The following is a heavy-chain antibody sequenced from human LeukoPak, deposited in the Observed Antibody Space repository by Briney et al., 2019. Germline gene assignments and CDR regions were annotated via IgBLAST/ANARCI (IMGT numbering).Heavy chain of an antibody. CDR2: IYSGGST. CDR1: GFTFSSYA. Sequence: PGGSLRLSCAASGFTFSSYAMSWVRQAPGKGLEWVSVIYSGGSTYYADSVKGRFTISRHNSKNTLYLQMNSLRAEDTAVYYCARFSSGWYPYFDYWGQGTLVTVSS. J-gene: IGHJ4*02. D-gene: IGHD6-19*01. V-gene: IGHV3-53*04. CDR3: ARFSSGWYPYFDY.